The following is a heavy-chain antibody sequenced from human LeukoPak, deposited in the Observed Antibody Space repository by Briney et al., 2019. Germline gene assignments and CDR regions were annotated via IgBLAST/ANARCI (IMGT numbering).Heavy chain of an antibody. D-gene: IGHD5-12*01. CDR2: IYYSGST. V-gene: IGHV4-39*02. Sequence: SETLSLTCTVSGGSISSSSYYWGWIRQPPGKGLEWIGSIYYSGSTYYNPSLKSRVTISVDTSKNQFSLKLSSVTAADTAVYYCAREYLLYGYDSFDYWGQGTLVTVSS. CDR3: AREYLLYGYDSFDY. J-gene: IGHJ4*02. CDR1: GGSISSSSYY.